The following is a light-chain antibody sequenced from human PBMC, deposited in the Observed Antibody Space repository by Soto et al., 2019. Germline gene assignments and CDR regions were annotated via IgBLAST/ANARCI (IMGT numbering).Light chain of an antibody. J-gene: IGLJ3*02. CDR2: EVN. CDR1: NXDVGGLNY. CDR3: SSFTISSTWV. Sequence: QSVLAQPASVSGSPGQSITISCTGTNXDVGGLNYVSWYQHHPGNAPKLIIYEVNYRPSGVSDRFSGSKSDNTASLTISGLQTDDEADYYCSSFTISSTWVFGGGTKVTVL. V-gene: IGLV2-14*01.